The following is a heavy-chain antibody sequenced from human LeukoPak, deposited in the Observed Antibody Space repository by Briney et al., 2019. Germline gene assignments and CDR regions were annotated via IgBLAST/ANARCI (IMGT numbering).Heavy chain of an antibody. Sequence: PGGSLRLSCVTSGFTFNDYAMIWVRQAPGRGLEWVSAIRGSGGTTFYADSVKGRFTTSRDNSKNTLYLQMNTLRADDTAVYYCARDPNGDYIGAFDMWGQGTKVTVSS. CDR2: IRGSGGTT. J-gene: IGHJ3*02. V-gene: IGHV3-23*01. CDR3: ARDPNGDYIGAFDM. CDR1: GFTFNDYA. D-gene: IGHD4-17*01.